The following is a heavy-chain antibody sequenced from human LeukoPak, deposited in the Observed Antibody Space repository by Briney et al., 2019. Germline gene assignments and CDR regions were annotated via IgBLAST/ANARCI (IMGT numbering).Heavy chain of an antibody. V-gene: IGHV4-59*12. Sequence: SETLSLTCSVSGGSISSYYWSWIRQPPGKGLEWIGYIYYSGNTNYNPSLKSRVTMSVDTSKNQFSLKLSSVTAADTAVYYCTSYSGSRTWWGQGTLVTVSS. CDR1: GGSISSYY. J-gene: IGHJ4*02. D-gene: IGHD3-10*01. CDR2: IYYSGNT. CDR3: TSYSGSRTW.